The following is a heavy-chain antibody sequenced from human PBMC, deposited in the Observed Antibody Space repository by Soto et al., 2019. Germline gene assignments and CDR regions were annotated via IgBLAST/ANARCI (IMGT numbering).Heavy chain of an antibody. Sequence: SETLSLTCTFSGGSISSYYWSWIRQPPGKGLEWIGYIYYSGGTNYNPSLKSRVTISVDTSKNQFSLKLSSVTAADTAVYYCARPGYCSGARCSGAFDIWGQGTMVTVS. D-gene: IGHD2-15*01. J-gene: IGHJ3*02. CDR3: ARPGYCSGARCSGAFDI. CDR2: IYYSGGT. CDR1: GGSISSYY. V-gene: IGHV4-59*08.